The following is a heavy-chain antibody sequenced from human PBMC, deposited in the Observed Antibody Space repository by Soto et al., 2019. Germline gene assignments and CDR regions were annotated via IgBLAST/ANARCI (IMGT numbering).Heavy chain of an antibody. V-gene: IGHV3-30*03. D-gene: IGHD4-17*01. CDR1: EFTFSNYA. CDR3: ARGPSYSDSYFDH. J-gene: IGHJ4*02. CDR2: ISYDGNNK. Sequence: QVQLVESGGGAVQPEGSRRLSCAASEFTFSNYAMHWVRQAPGKGLQWLAVISYDGNNKYYADSVEGRFTISRDNSKNTVYLQMNSLRLEDTAVYYCARGPSYSDSYFDHWGQGTLVTVSS.